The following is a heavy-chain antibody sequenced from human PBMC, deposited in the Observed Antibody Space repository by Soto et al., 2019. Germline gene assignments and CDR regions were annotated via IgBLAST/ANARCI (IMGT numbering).Heavy chain of an antibody. CDR3: ARGRAYSGSYYEFDY. J-gene: IGHJ4*02. CDR2: INHSGST. CDR1: GGSFSGYY. D-gene: IGHD1-26*01. Sequence: PSETLSLTCAVYGGSFSGYYWSCIRQPPGKGLEWIGEINHSGSTNYNPSLKSRVTISVDTSKNQFSLKLSSVTAADTAVYYCARGRAYSGSYYEFDYWGQGTLVTVSS. V-gene: IGHV4-34*01.